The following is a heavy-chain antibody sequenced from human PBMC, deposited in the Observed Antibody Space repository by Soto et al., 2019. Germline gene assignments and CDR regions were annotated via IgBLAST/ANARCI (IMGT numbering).Heavy chain of an antibody. CDR1: GFTFSSYG. Sequence: QVQLVESGGGVVQPGRSLRLSCAASGFTFSSYGMHWVRQAPGKGLEWVAVIWYDGSNKYYADSVKGRFTISRDNSKNTLYLQMNSLRAEDTAVYYCAREYDILTGLPGGMDVWGQGTTVTVSS. V-gene: IGHV3-33*01. CDR3: AREYDILTGLPGGMDV. CDR2: IWYDGSNK. D-gene: IGHD3-9*01. J-gene: IGHJ6*02.